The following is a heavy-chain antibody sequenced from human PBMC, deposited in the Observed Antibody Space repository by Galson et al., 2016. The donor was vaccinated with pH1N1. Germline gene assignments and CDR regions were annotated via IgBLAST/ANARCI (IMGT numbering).Heavy chain of an antibody. CDR2: INTGGRT. J-gene: IGHJ3*01. V-gene: IGHV3-53*01. CDR3: ARVDTYYESRRDFTDV. D-gene: IGHD3-22*01. CDR1: GFSVSSHY. Sequence: SLRLSCAASGFSVSSHYMTWARQAPGKGLEWVSFINTGGRTYYADSLEGRFTVSRDTSKNTVFLRINDVRAEDTAVYFCARVDTYYESRRDFTDVWGQGTLVTVSS.